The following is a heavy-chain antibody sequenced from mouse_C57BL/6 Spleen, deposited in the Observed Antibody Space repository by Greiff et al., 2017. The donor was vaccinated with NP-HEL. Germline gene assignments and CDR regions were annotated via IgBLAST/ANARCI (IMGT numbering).Heavy chain of an antibody. D-gene: IGHD2-4*01. J-gene: IGHJ4*01. CDR2: IWSGGST. CDR1: GFSLTSYG. CDR3: ARNRIYYDYDDYAMDY. Sequence: VQLKESGPGLVQPSQSLSITCTVSGFSLTSYGVHWVRQSPGKGLEWLGVIWSGGSTDYNAAFISRLSISKDNSKSQVFFKMNSLQADDTAIYYCARNRIYYDYDDYAMDYWGQGTSVTVSS. V-gene: IGHV2-2*01.